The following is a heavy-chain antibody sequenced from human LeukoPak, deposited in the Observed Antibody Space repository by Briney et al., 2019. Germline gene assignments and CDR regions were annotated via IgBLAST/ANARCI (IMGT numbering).Heavy chain of an antibody. D-gene: IGHD3-10*01. Sequence: LSLTCTVSGGSISSYYWSWIRQPPGKGLEWVSLISYDGINKYYADSVKGRFTLSRDDSRNTVYLQLNSLIVEDTAVYYCARASWVSDADAVSWGQGTLVTVSS. CDR2: ISYDGINK. CDR3: ARASWVSDADAVS. V-gene: IGHV3-30*03. J-gene: IGHJ5*02. CDR1: GGSISSYY.